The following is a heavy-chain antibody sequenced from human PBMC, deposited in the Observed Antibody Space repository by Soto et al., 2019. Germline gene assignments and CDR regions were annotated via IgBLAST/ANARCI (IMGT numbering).Heavy chain of an antibody. CDR1: GFTFPSSA. CDR3: AADDMTTFI. D-gene: IGHD1-1*01. CDR2: IVVGSGNT. V-gene: IGHV1-58*01. J-gene: IGHJ4*02. Sequence: PSVKVSCKASGFTFPSSAVQWVRQARGQRLEWIGWIVVGSGNTNSAQKFQERLTFTRDMSTSTVYMELSSLKSEDTAVYYCAADDMTTFIWGQGTLVTVSS.